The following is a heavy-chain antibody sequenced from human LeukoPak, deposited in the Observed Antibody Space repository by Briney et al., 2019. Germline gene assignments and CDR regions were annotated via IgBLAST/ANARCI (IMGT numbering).Heavy chain of an antibody. D-gene: IGHD4-17*01. V-gene: IGHV4-4*07. J-gene: IGHJ4*02. CDR1: GGSISSYY. Sequence: PSETLSLTCTVSGGSISSYYWSWFRQPAGKGLEWIGRIYASGTTNYNPSLKSRVTISVDTSKNQFSLKLSSVTAADTAVYYCARAHGDYSETDYWGQGTLVTVSS. CDR2: IYASGTT. CDR3: ARAHGDYSETDY.